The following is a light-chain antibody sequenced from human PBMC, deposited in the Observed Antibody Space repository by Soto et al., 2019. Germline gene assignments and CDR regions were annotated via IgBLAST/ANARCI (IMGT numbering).Light chain of an antibody. Sequence: QSALTQPASVSGSPGQSITISCTGTSSDVGSYNLVSWYQQHPGKAPKLMIYEGSKRPSGVSNRFSGSKSGNTASLTISGLQAVDEADYYCCSFADFTYVFGTGTKLTVL. J-gene: IGLJ1*01. CDR3: CSFADFTYV. CDR1: SSDVGSYNL. V-gene: IGLV2-23*01. CDR2: EGS.